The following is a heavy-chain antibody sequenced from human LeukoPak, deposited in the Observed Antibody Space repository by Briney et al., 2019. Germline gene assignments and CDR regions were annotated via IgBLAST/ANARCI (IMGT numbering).Heavy chain of an antibody. CDR2: ISWNSGSI. J-gene: IGHJ4*02. Sequence: GGSLRLSCAASGFTSDDYAMHWVRQAPGKGLEWVSGISWNSGSIGYADSVKGRFTISRDNAKNSLYLQMNSLRAEDTALYYCAKLGSVTNSGSYWGQGTLVTVSS. CDR1: GFTSDDYA. D-gene: IGHD6-19*01. V-gene: IGHV3-9*02. CDR3: AKLGSVTNSGSY.